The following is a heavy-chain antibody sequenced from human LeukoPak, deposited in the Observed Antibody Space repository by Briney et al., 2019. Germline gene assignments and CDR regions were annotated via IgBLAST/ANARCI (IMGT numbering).Heavy chain of an antibody. J-gene: IGHJ4*02. CDR2: ISYDGSNK. D-gene: IGHD3-22*01. Sequence: PGRSLRLSCAASGFTFSYYTMHWVRKAPGKGLEWVAVISYDGSNKYYADSVKGRFTISRDNSKSTLYLQMNSLRAEDTAVYYCARVLNYYDSSGYYFSYWGQGTLVTVSS. V-gene: IGHV3-30-3*01. CDR3: ARVLNYYDSSGYYFSY. CDR1: GFTFSYYT.